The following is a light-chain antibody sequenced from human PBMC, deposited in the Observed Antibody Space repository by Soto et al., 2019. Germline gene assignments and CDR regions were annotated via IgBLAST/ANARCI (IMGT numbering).Light chain of an antibody. J-gene: IGKJ1*01. CDR1: QSISSS. CDR2: DAS. CDR3: QQRSEWPRT. Sequence: EIVLTQSPATLSLSPGERATLSCRASQSISSSLAWYQQKPGQAPRLLIYDASTRATGFPARFSGSGSGTDFSLTIGILEPEDFAVYYCQQRSEWPRTFGQGTKVDIK. V-gene: IGKV3-11*01.